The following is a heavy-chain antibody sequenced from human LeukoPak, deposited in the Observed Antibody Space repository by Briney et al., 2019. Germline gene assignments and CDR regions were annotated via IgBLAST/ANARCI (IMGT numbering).Heavy chain of an antibody. CDR1: GGSLSSSSYY. J-gene: IGHJ4*02. V-gene: IGHV4-39*01. Sequence: SETLSLTCTVSGGSLSSSSYYWSWIRQPPGKGLEWIGEINHSGSTNCNPSLKSRVTISVDTSKNQFSLKLSSVTAADTAVYYCARHPPLGNFDYWGQGTLVTVSS. CDR3: ARHPPLGNFDY. CDR2: INHSGST.